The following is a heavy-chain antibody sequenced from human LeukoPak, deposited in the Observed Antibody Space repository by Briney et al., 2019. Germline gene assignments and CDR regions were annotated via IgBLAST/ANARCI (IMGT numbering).Heavy chain of an antibody. J-gene: IGHJ3*02. CDR3: ARVRIYTQDAFDI. CDR1: GFTFSSYA. D-gene: IGHD1-14*01. Sequence: GGTLRLSCAASGFTFSSYAMHWVRQAPGKGLEWVAVISYDGSNKYYADSVKGRFTISRDNSKNTLYLQMNSLRAEDTAVYYCARVRIYTQDAFDIWGQGTMVTVSS. V-gene: IGHV3-30*04. CDR2: ISYDGSNK.